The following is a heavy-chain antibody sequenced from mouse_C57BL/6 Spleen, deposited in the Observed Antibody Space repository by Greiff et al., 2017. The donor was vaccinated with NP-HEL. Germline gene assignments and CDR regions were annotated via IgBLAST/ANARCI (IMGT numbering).Heavy chain of an antibody. Sequence: DVMLVESGGGLVKPGGSLKLSCAASGFTFSSYAMSWVRQTPEKRLEWVATISDGGSYTYYPDNVKGRFTISRDNAKNNLYLQMSHLKSEDTAMYYCARDRGVAGYFDYWGQGTTLTVSS. D-gene: IGHD1-1*01. CDR3: ARDRGVAGYFDY. CDR1: GFTFSSYA. V-gene: IGHV5-4*01. J-gene: IGHJ2*01. CDR2: ISDGGSYT.